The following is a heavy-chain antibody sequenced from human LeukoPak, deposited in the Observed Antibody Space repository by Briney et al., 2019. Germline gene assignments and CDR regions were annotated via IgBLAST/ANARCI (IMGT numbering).Heavy chain of an antibody. Sequence: GGSLRLSCEASGFTFSNHWMHWVRQAPGKGLVWVSVISKDGSTSIYADSVRGRLTISRDNAKNTLYLQMNSLRVEDTSVYYCARDYYMGIVDQWGQGTRVTVSS. D-gene: IGHD3-22*01. V-gene: IGHV3-74*01. CDR1: GFTFSNHW. CDR2: ISKDGSTS. J-gene: IGHJ5*02. CDR3: ARDYYMGIVDQ.